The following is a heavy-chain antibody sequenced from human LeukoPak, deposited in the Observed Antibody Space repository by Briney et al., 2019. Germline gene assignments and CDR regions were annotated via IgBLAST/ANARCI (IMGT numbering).Heavy chain of an antibody. CDR3: GRGHRFCSRGNCNSPVDY. CDR1: GFTFSSYA. CDR2: ISGGGGGT. D-gene: IGHD2-15*01. Sequence: GGSLRLSCAASGFTFSSYAMSWVRQAPGKGLEWVSGISGGGGGTFYADSVKGRFTISRGNSKSTLYLQMNSLRAEDTAVYYCGRGHRFCSRGNCNSPVDYWGQGTLVTVSS. V-gene: IGHV3-23*01. J-gene: IGHJ4*02.